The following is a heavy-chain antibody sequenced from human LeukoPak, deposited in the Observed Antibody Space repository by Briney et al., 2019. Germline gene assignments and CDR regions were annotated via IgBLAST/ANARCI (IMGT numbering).Heavy chain of an antibody. V-gene: IGHV4-34*01. J-gene: IGHJ6*03. CDR2: INHSGST. CDR3: ARDRPQYYYGSGSYYKNYYYYMDV. D-gene: IGHD3-10*01. CDR1: GGSFSGYY. Sequence: SETLSLTCAVYGGSFSGYYWSWIRQPPGKGLEWIGEINHSGSTNYNPSLKSRATISVDTSKNQFSLKLSSVTAADTAVYYCARDRPQYYYGSGSYYKNYYYYMDVWGKGTTVTVSS.